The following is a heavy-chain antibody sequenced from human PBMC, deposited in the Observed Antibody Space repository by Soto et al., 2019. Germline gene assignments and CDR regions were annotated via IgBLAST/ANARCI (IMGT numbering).Heavy chain of an antibody. D-gene: IGHD2-21*01. CDR1: GYSFTSYW. CDR2: IYPGDSDT. CDR3: ARRAYCGGDCYHFDD. Sequence: GESLKISCKGSGYSFTSYWIGWVRQMPGKGLEWMGIIYPGDSDTRYSPSFQGQVTISADKSISTAYLQWSSLKASDTAMYYCARRAYCGGDCYHFDDWGQGALVTVSS. J-gene: IGHJ4*02. V-gene: IGHV5-51*01.